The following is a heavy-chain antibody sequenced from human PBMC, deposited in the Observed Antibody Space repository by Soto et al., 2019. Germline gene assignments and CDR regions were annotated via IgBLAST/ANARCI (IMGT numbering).Heavy chain of an antibody. CDR3: ARVAGIAAAGRYWFVP. CDR2: IYYSGST. V-gene: IGHV4-31*01. Sequence: QVQLQESGPGLVKPSQTLSLTCTVSGGSISSGGYYWSWIRQHRGKGLEWIGYIYYSGSTYYNLPLQSLVTISVDTSKNRFSLKLSSVPAADTAVYYCARVAGIAAAGRYWFVPWGQGTLVTVSS. CDR1: GGSISSGGYY. D-gene: IGHD6-13*01. J-gene: IGHJ5*02.